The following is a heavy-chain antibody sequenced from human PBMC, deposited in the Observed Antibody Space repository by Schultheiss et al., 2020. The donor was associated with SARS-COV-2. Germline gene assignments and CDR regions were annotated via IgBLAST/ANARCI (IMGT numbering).Heavy chain of an antibody. CDR2: INHSGST. CDR3: ARGVGSGFDI. J-gene: IGHJ3*02. CDR1: GGSISSSSYY. Sequence: SETLSLTCAVYGGSISSSSYYWGWIRQPPGKGLEWIGEINHSGSTNYNPSLKSRVTISVDTSKNQFSLKLSSVTAADTAVYYCARGVGSGFDIWGQGTMVTVSS. D-gene: IGHD1-26*01. V-gene: IGHV4-39*07.